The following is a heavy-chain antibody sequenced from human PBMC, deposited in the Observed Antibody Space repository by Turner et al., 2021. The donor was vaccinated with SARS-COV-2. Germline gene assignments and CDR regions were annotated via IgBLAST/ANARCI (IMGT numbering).Heavy chain of an antibody. D-gene: IGHD3-22*01. CDR1: SFTFSSYA. CDR3: ARRNRETTQKAGSGSPLFYFDY. CDR2: ISGSGGST. J-gene: IGHJ4*02. Sequence: EVQLLESGGGLVQPGGSLRLSCSASSFTFSSYAMSWVRQAPGKGLEWVSAISGSGGSTFYADSVKGRFTISRDNSKNTLYLQMNSLRAEDTAVYYCARRNRETTQKAGSGSPLFYFDYWGQGTLVTVSS. V-gene: IGHV3-23*01.